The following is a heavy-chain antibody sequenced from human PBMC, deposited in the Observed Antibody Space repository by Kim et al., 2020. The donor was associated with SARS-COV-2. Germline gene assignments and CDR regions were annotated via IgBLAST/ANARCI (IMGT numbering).Heavy chain of an antibody. J-gene: IGHJ6*02. CDR2: INHSGAT. V-gene: IGHV4-34*01. Sequence: SETLSLTCAVYVGSFSGYRWNWIRQPPGKGLEWIGEINHSGATTYNPSLKSRVAISVDTSKNQFSLKLNSVTAAETAVYFCARDWAGVVPSPILGIGPHYDYYVMDVWGQGTTVSVS. D-gene: IGHD3-3*01. CDR1: VGSFSGYR. CDR3: ARDWAGVVPSPILGIGPHYDYYVMDV.